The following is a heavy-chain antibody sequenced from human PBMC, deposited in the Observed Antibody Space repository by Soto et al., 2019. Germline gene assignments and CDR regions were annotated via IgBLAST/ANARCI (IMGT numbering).Heavy chain of an antibody. V-gene: IGHV3-23*01. CDR3: AKDPPPITMVRGVIFDY. D-gene: IGHD3-10*01. Sequence: SLRLSCAASGFTFSIYAMSLVLHAPWKGLEWVSAISGSGGSTYYADSVKGRFTISRDNSKNTLYLQMNSLRAEDTAVYYCAKDPPPITMVRGVIFDYWGQGTLVTVSS. J-gene: IGHJ4*02. CDR1: GFTFSIYA. CDR2: ISGSGGST.